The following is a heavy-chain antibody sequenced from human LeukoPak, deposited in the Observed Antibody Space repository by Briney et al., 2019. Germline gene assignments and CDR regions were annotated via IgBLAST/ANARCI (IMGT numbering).Heavy chain of an antibody. CDR1: GYTFNDYY. CDR2: VDPNSGGT. Sequence: GASAKVSCKASGYTFNDYYIHWVRQAPGQGLEWMGWVDPNSGGTNYAQKFQGRVTLTRDTSISTAYMELSSLRGDDTAVYYCVRREVWGQGALVTVSS. J-gene: IGHJ4*02. CDR3: VRREV. V-gene: IGHV1-2*02.